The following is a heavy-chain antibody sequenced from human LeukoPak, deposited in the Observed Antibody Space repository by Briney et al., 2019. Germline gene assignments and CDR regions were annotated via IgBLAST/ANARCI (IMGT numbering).Heavy chain of an antibody. Sequence: GGSLRLSCAASGFTFSSYAMSWVRQAPGKGLGWVSAISGSGGSTYYADSVKGQFTISRDNSKNTLYLQMNSLRAEDTAVYYCAKAPYYYDSSGYGNWGQGTLVTVSS. D-gene: IGHD3-22*01. CDR3: AKAPYYYDSSGYGN. V-gene: IGHV3-23*01. J-gene: IGHJ4*02. CDR2: ISGSGGST. CDR1: GFTFSSYA.